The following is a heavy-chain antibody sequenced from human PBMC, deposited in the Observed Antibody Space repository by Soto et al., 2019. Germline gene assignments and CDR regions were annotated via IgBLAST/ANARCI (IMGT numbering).Heavy chain of an antibody. D-gene: IGHD1-20*01. J-gene: IGHJ6*02. CDR3: ARYITRGYYYYGMEV. CDR2: IDPSDSYT. CDR1: GYSFTSYW. Sequence: PGGSLQISCKGSGYSFTSYWISCVRQMPGKGLEWIGRIDPSDSYTNYSPSFQGHVTISADKSISTAYLQWSSLKASDTAMYYCARYITRGYYYYGMEVWGQGTTVTVSS. V-gene: IGHV5-10-1*01.